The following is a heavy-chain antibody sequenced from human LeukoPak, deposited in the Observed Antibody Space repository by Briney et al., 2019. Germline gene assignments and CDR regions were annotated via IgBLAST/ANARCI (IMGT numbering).Heavy chain of an antibody. D-gene: IGHD3-3*01. CDR3: AVTINYDFWSGYAFDY. CDR1: GYSISSDYH. J-gene: IGHJ4*02. V-gene: IGHV4-38-2*01. Sequence: SETLSLTCAVFGYSISSDYHWGWIRQSPGKGLEWIGSIHHSGSTHYNPSLKSRVTISRHTSNNQFSLRLNSVTAADTGVYFCAVTINYDFWSGYAFDYWGRGTLVTVSS. CDR2: IHHSGST.